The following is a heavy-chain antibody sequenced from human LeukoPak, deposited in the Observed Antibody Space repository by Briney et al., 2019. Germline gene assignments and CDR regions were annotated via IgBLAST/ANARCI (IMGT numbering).Heavy chain of an antibody. CDR1: GFTFSSYE. CDR3: ARVGVPTYYYDSSGYYSALGAFDI. CDR2: ISSSGSTI. V-gene: IGHV3-48*03. D-gene: IGHD3-22*01. Sequence: GGSLRLSCAASGFTFSSYEMNWVRQAPGKGLEWVSYISSSGSTIYYADSVKGRFTISRDNAKNSLYLQMNSLRAEDTAVYYCARVGVPTYYYDSSGYYSALGAFDIWGQGTMVTVSS. J-gene: IGHJ3*02.